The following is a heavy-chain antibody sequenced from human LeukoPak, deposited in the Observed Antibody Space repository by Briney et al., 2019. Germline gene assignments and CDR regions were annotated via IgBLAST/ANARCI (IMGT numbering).Heavy chain of an antibody. CDR3: AREEIQSSGYLDY. J-gene: IGHJ4*02. Sequence: PGGSLRLSCAASGFTFSTFAMSWVRQAPGKGLEWVSSISGSGGTTYYADSVKGRFTISRDNSKNTLYLQINSLRAEDTAVYYCAREEIQSSGYLDYWGQGTLVTVSS. CDR1: GFTFSTFA. D-gene: IGHD6-19*01. CDR2: ISGSGGTT. V-gene: IGHV3-23*01.